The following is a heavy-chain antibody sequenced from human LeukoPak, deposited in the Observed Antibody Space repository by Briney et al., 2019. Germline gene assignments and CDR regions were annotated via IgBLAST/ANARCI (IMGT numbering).Heavy chain of an antibody. D-gene: IGHD2-2*01. CDR2: IYHSGST. CDR1: GGSISSGGYS. J-gene: IGHJ3*02. Sequence: SETLSLTCAVSGGSISSGGYSWSWIRQPPGKGLEWIGYIYHSGSTYYNPSLKSRVTISVDRSKNQFSLKLSSVTAADTAVYYCARVIRYCSSTSCYPTNLSAAFDIWGQGTMVTVSS. V-gene: IGHV4-30-2*01. CDR3: ARVIRYCSSTSCYPTNLSAAFDI.